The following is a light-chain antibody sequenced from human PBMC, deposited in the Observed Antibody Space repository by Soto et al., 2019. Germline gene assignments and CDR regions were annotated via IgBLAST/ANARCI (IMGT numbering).Light chain of an antibody. V-gene: IGKV3-15*01. CDR1: QSISTN. J-gene: IGKJ4*01. CDR3: QHYNNWPLT. CDR2: GAS. Sequence: EMLMTQSPATLSVSPGERATLSCRASQSISTNLAWYQHKPGQAPRLVIYGASTRATGIPARFSASGSGTEFTLTISSLQSEDFAIYYCQHYNNWPLTFGGGTKVEIK.